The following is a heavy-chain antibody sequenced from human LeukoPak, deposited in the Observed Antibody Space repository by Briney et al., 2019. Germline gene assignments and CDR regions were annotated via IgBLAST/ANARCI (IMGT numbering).Heavy chain of an antibody. CDR3: AKDLRIVATNPADAFDF. Sequence: PGGSLRLSCAASGFRFSSSGMHWVRQAPGKGLQWVAFIRYDGADKYYADSVKGRFNMSRDNSKNTVYLQMNSLRVEDTGIYFCAKDLRIVATNPADAFDFWGQGTMVTVSS. D-gene: IGHD5-12*01. V-gene: IGHV3-30*02. CDR1: GFRFSSSG. J-gene: IGHJ3*01. CDR2: IRYDGADK.